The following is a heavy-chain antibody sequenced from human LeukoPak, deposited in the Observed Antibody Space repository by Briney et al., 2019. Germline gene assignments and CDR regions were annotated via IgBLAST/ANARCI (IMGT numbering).Heavy chain of an antibody. D-gene: IGHD6-13*01. J-gene: IGHJ4*02. CDR3: AKSQQQLARSFDY. V-gene: IGHV3-23*01. CDR1: GFTFSTYT. Sequence: GGSLRPSCAASGFTFSTYTMTWVRQAPGKGLEWVSSISGGAAYTYYADSVKGRFTISRDNSKNTLYLQMNSLRAEDTAVYYCAKSQQQLARSFDYWGQGTLVTVSS. CDR2: ISGGAAYT.